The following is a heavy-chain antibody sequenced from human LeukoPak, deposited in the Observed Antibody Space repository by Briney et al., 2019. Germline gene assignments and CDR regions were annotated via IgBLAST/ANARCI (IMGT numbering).Heavy chain of an antibody. CDR3: ARHRVAQYYYYYMDV. J-gene: IGHJ6*03. CDR2: IYYSGST. V-gene: IGHV4-39*01. D-gene: IGHD2-15*01. CDR1: GGSVSSRSNY. Sequence: PSETLSLTCTVSGGSVSSRSNYWGWIRQPPGKGLEWIGSIYYSGSTYYNPSLKGRVTISVDTSKNQFSPKLSSVTAADTAVYYCARHRVAQYYYYYMDVWGKGTTVTVSS.